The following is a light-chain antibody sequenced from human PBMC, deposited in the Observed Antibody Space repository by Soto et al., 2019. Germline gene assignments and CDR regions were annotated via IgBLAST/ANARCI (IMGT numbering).Light chain of an antibody. J-gene: IGKJ4*01. Sequence: DIVMTQSPDSLAVSLGERATINCKSSQSVSYSSNNNNYLAWYQQKAGQPPKLLIYWASSRESGVPDRFSGSGSGTDFSLTISSLQAEDVAVYYCQQYYSTPLTLGGGTKVEIK. CDR3: QQYYSTPLT. CDR2: WAS. V-gene: IGKV4-1*01. CDR1: QSVSYSSNNNNY.